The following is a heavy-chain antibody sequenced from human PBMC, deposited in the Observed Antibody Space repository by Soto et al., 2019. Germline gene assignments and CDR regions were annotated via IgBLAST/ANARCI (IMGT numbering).Heavy chain of an antibody. J-gene: IGHJ5*02. CDR2: ISGSGGIT. CDR1: GFTFSSYA. D-gene: IGHD3-10*01. Sequence: EVQLLESGGGLVQPGGSLRLSCAASGFTFSSYAMSWVRQAPGKGLEWVSDISGSGGITYYADSVKGRFTISRDNSKNTMDLQMNSLRAEDTAVYYSAKSAMVRGGGWFDHWGQGTQVTVSS. CDR3: AKSAMVRGGGWFDH. V-gene: IGHV3-23*01.